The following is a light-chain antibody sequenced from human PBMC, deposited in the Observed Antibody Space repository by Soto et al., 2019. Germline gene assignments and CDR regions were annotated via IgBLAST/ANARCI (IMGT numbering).Light chain of an antibody. CDR1: SSDVGGYIY. CDR3: SSYPSSSTLPYV. V-gene: IGLV2-14*01. J-gene: IGLJ1*01. Sequence: QSALTQPASVSGSPGQSITISCTGTSSDVGGYIYVSWYQQHPGKAPKLMIYEVSNRPSGVSNRFSGSKSGNTASLTISGLQAEDEADYYCSSYPSSSTLPYVFGTGTKVTVL. CDR2: EVS.